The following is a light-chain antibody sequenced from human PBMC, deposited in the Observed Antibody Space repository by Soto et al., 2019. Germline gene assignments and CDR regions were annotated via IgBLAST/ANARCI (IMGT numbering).Light chain of an antibody. CDR1: SSDVGSYNL. J-gene: IGLJ2*01. CDR2: EGS. V-gene: IGLV2-23*03. Sequence: QSVLTQPASVSGSPGQSITISCTGTSSDVGSYNLVSWYQQHPGKAPKLMIYEGSKRPSGVSNRFSGSKSGNTASLTISGLQAEDEADYYRCSYAGRSTFEVFGGGTKVTVL. CDR3: CSYAGRSTFEV.